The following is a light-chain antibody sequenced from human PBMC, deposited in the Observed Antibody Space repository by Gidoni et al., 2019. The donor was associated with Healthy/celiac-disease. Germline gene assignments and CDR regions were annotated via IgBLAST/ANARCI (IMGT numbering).Light chain of an antibody. CDR2: EVS. Sequence: PGQSITISCTGTSSDVGGYNYVSWYQQHPGKAPKLMIYEVSNRPSGVSNRFSGSKSGNTASLTISGLQAEDEADYYCSSYTSSSTVVFGGGTKLTVL. J-gene: IGLJ2*01. CDR1: SSDVGGYNY. V-gene: IGLV2-14*01. CDR3: SSYTSSSTVV.